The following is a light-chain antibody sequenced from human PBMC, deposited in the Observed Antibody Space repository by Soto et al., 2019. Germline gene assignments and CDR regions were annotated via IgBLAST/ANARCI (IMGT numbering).Light chain of an antibody. CDR3: ISYARSDTYV. CDR2: EVS. Sequence: QSVLTQPPSASGSPGQSVTISCTGTSSDIGTFNHVSWHQQHPGKAPKLLIYEVSKRPSGVPDRFSGSKSGNTASLTVSGLQAEDEADYYCISYARSDTYVFGTGTKLTVL. J-gene: IGLJ1*01. V-gene: IGLV2-8*01. CDR1: SSDIGTFNH.